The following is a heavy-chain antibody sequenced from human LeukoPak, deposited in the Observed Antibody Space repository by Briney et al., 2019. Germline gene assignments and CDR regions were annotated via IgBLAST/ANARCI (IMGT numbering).Heavy chain of an antibody. J-gene: IGHJ4*02. CDR2: ISSSSSYI. CDR1: GFTLSSYS. D-gene: IGHD4-4*01. V-gene: IGHV3-21*01. Sequence: TGGSLRLSCAASGFTLSSYSMNWVRQAPGKGLEWVSSISSSSSYIYYADSVKGRFTISRDNAKNSLYLQMNSLRAEDTAVYYCARSRRPYSNYLFDCWGQGTLVTVSS. CDR3: ARSRRPYSNYLFDC.